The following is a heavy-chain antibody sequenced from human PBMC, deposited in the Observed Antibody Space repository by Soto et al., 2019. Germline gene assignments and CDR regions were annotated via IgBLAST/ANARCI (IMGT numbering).Heavy chain of an antibody. V-gene: IGHV5-10-1*01. CDR1: GYSFTSYW. J-gene: IGHJ6*02. D-gene: IGHD6-6*01. CDR3: ARHLTFSGSSTNHQYYYYYGMDV. Sequence: GESLKISCKGSGYSFTSYWISWVRQMPGKGLEWMGRIDPSDSYTNYSPSFQGHVTISADKSISTAYLQWRSLKASDTAMYYCARHLTFSGSSTNHQYYYYYGMDVGGPGTTVTVS. CDR2: IDPSDSYT.